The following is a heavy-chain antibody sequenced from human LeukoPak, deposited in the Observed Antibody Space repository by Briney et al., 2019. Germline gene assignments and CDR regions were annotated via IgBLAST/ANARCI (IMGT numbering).Heavy chain of an antibody. Sequence: WGSLRLSCAGSGFTFSSYWMSWVRQAPGKGLEWVANIKQDGSEKYYVDSVKGRFTISRDNAKNSLYLQMNSLRAEDTAVYYCARESYNDAFDIWGQGTMVTVSS. J-gene: IGHJ3*02. CDR1: GFTFSSYW. CDR3: ARESYNDAFDI. D-gene: IGHD1-26*01. CDR2: IKQDGSEK. V-gene: IGHV3-7*01.